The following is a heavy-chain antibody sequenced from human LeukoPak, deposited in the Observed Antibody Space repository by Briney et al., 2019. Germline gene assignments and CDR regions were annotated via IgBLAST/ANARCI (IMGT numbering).Heavy chain of an antibody. CDR1: AFSLNAYN. D-gene: IGHD3-22*01. CDR3: AREDYYDSSGYYDLFDY. CDR2: ISYTGTYI. Sequence: PGGSLRLSCAASAFSLNAYNMNWVRQAPGKGLEWVSSISYTGTYIYYADSVKGRFTISRDNAQNSLYLQMNSLRAEDTAVYYCAREDYYDSSGYYDLFDYWGQGTLVTVSS. V-gene: IGHV3-21*01. J-gene: IGHJ4*02.